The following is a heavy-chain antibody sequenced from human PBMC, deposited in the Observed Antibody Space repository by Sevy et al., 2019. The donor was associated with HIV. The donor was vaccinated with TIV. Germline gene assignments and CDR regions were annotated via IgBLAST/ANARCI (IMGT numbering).Heavy chain of an antibody. CDR3: ARGHYRMDV. J-gene: IGHJ6*02. CDR2: ISPSGDAI. Sequence: GGSLRLSCAASGFTFSSYAMSWIRQAPGKGLEWVSYISPSGDAIYYADSVKGRLTISRDNAKSSLYLQMNSLRVEDTAMYFCARGHYRMDVWGQGTTVTVSS. V-gene: IGHV3-11*01. CDR1: GFTFSSYA.